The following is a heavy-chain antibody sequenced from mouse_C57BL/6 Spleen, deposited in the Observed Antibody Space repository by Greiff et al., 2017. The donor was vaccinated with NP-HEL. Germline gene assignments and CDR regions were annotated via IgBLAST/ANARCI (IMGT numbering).Heavy chain of an antibody. Sequence: QVQLKQPGAELVRPGSSVKLSCKASGYTFTSYWMDWVKQRPGQGLEWIGNIYPSDSETHYNQKFKDKATLTVDKSSSTAYMQLSSLTSEDSAVYYCARSGGNFDYWGQGTTLTVSS. CDR2: IYPSDSET. D-gene: IGHD3-1*01. V-gene: IGHV1-61*01. CDR1: GYTFTSYW. CDR3: ARSGGNFDY. J-gene: IGHJ2*01.